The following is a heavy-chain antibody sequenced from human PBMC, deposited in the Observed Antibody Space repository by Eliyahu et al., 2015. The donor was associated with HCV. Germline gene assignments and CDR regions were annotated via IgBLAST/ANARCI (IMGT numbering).Heavy chain of an antibody. CDR2: IIPLFGTA. J-gene: IGHJ4*02. Sequence: QVQLVQSGAEVKKPGSSVKVSCKSSGGTFSNYAISWVRQAPGQGLEWMGGIIPLFGTANYAQKFQGRVTITADESTSTAYLELRSLRSEDTAVYYCARGPNSSGYYYFYWGQGTLVTVSS. V-gene: IGHV1-69*01. CDR1: GGTFSNYA. D-gene: IGHD3-22*01. CDR3: ARGPNSSGYYYFY.